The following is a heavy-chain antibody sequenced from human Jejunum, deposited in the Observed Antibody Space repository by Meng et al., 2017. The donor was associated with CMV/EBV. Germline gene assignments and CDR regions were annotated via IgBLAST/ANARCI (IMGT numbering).Heavy chain of an antibody. CDR2: LYEGGRA. Sequence: AAAGVTVRDNRRPWGRQVAGQGLQWVSTLYEGGRARYAPSVEGRFTISKDNSGNMVYLQMNSLRVEDTAVYYCAREQMGAWRGYFDCWGQGILVTVSS. CDR1: GVTVRDNR. V-gene: IGHV3-53*01. D-gene: IGHD3-3*01. J-gene: IGHJ5*01. CDR3: AREQMGAWRGYFDC.